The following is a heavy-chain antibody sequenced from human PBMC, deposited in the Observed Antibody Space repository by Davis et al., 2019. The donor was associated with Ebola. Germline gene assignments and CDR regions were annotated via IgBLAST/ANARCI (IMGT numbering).Heavy chain of an antibody. J-gene: IGHJ6*02. D-gene: IGHD6-6*01. CDR3: ARCSSSYNYYYGMDV. V-gene: IGHV1-3*01. Sequence: ASVKVSCKASGYTFTSYAMHWVRQAPGQRLEWMGWINAGNGNTKYSQKFQGRVTITRDTSASTAYMELSSLRSEDTAVYYCARCSSSYNYYYGMDVWGQGTTVTVS. CDR1: GYTFTSYA. CDR2: INAGNGNT.